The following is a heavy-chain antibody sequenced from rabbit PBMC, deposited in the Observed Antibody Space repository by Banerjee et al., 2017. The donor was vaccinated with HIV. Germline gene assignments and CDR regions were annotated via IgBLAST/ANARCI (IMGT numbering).Heavy chain of an antibody. J-gene: IGHJ4*01. Sequence: QEQLAESGGGLVQPEGSLTLTCTASGFSFSRGYYMCWVRQDPGKGLELIGCIYTGSGSTYYASWVNGRFTISRSTSLNTVTLKMTSLTAADTATYFCARGSDCTYGYTDCAFRLWGPGTLVTVS. CDR1: GFSFSRGYY. V-gene: IGHV1S43*01. CDR2: IYTGSGST. D-gene: IGHD6-1*01. CDR3: ARGSDCTYGYTDCAFRL.